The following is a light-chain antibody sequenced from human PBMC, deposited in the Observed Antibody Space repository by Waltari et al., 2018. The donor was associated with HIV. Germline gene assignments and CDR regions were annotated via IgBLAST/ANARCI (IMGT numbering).Light chain of an antibody. J-gene: IGLJ2*01. CDR2: DVN. CDR3: CSNAGSHVV. V-gene: IGLV2-11*01. CDR1: SSDLGRYNY. Sequence: QSALTQPRSVSGSPGQSVTISCTGISSDLGRYNYVSWYQLDPCKAPKLMLFDVNKRPSGVPARFSGSKSGNTASLTISGLQAEDEADYYCCSNAGSHVVFGGGTKVTVL.